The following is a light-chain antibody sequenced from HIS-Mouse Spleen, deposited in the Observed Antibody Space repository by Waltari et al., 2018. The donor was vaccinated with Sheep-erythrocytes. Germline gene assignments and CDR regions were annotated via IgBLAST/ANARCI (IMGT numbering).Light chain of an antibody. V-gene: IGLV2-23*01. CDR2: EGS. Sequence: PGQSITISCTGTSSDVGSYNLVSWYQQHPGKAPKLMIYEGSKRPSGVSNRFSGPKSGNTASLTISGLPAEDEADYYCCSYAGSSTPWVFGGGTKLTVL. CDR3: CSYAGSSTPWV. J-gene: IGLJ3*02. CDR1: SSDVGSYNL.